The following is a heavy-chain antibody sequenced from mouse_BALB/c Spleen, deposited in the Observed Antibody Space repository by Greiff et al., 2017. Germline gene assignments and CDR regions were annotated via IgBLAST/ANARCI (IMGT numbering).Heavy chain of an antibody. J-gene: IGHJ1*01. CDR1: GYTFTDYY. V-gene: IGHV1-77*01. CDR3: ARHYPRFDV. Sequence: QVQLKESGAELARPGASVKLSCKASGYTFTDYYINWVKQRTGQGLEWIGEIYPGSGNTYYNEKFKGKATLTADKSSSTAYMQLSSLTSEDSAVYFCARHYPRFDVWGAGTTVTVSS. CDR2: IYPGSGNT. D-gene: IGHD5-5*01.